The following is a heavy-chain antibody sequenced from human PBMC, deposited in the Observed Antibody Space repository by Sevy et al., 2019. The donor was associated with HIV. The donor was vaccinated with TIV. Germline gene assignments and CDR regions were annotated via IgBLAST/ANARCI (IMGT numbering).Heavy chain of an antibody. D-gene: IGHD7-27*01. Sequence: ASVKVSCKASGGTFSSYAISWVRQAPGQGLEWMGGIIPIFGTANYAQKFQGRVTITADESTSTAYMELSSLRSEDTAVYYSAKHSKLGDWYFDLWGRGTLVTVSS. J-gene: IGHJ2*01. CDR2: IIPIFGTA. V-gene: IGHV1-69*13. CDR1: GGTFSSYA. CDR3: AKHSKLGDWYFDL.